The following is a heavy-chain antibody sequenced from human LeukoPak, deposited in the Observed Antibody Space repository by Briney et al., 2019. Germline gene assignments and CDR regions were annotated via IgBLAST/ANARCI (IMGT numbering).Heavy chain of an antibody. J-gene: IGHJ4*02. CDR1: GFTVSSNY. Sequence: PGGSLRLSCAASGFTVSSNYMSWVRQAPGKGLEWVSVIYSGGSTYYADSVKGRFTISRDNSKNTLYLQMNNLRAEDTAVYYCARAKRYDNRGTLDYWGQGTLVTVSS. V-gene: IGHV3-53*01. CDR2: IYSGGST. CDR3: ARAKRYDNRGTLDY. D-gene: IGHD3-10*01.